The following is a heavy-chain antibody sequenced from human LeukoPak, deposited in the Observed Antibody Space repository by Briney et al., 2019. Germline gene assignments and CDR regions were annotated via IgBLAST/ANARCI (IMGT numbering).Heavy chain of an antibody. D-gene: IGHD2-2*01. CDR2: ISYDGSNK. CDR1: GFTFSSYA. Sequence: GRSLRLSCAASGFTFSSYAMHWVRQAPGKGLEWVAVISYDGSNKYYADSVKGRFTISRDNAKNSLYLQMNSLRAEDTAVYYCARSPGYQLLFAPFDPWGQGTLVTVSS. CDR3: ARSPGYQLLFAPFDP. J-gene: IGHJ5*02. V-gene: IGHV3-30-3*01.